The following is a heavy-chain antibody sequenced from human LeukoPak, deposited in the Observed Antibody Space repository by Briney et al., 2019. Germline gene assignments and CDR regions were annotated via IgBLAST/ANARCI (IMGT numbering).Heavy chain of an antibody. D-gene: IGHD3-22*01. J-gene: IGHJ1*01. Sequence: GGSLRPSCAASGSTFSIYSMNWVRQAPGEGLEWVSSISSSRSFIYYADSVKGRLTISRDNAKNSLFLQMNSLRAEDTAVYYCATQGEHSYDSNRSGYFQHWGQGTLVTVSS. CDR2: ISSSRSFI. CDR3: ATQGEHSYDSNRSGYFQH. V-gene: IGHV3-21*01. CDR1: GSTFSIYS.